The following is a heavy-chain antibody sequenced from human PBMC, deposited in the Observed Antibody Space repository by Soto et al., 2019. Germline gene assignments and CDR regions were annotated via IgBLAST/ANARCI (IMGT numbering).Heavy chain of an antibody. CDR2: ISAHNGNT. J-gene: IGHJ4*02. CDR3: ARGRYGDY. CDR1: GYDFTTYG. V-gene: IGHV1-18*01. Sequence: VSVKVSCTGSGYDFTTYGITWVRQAPGQGLEWMAWISAHNGNTNYAPNLQGRVTVTRDTSTSTAYIELRSLRSDDTAVYYCARGRYGDYWGQGALVTV. D-gene: IGHD1-1*01.